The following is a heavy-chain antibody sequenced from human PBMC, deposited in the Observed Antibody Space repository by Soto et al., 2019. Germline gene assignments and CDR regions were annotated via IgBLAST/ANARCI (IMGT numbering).Heavy chain of an antibody. J-gene: IGHJ5*02. CDR1: GGSISSGDYY. D-gene: IGHD3-10*01. CDR2: IYYSGST. V-gene: IGHV4-30-4*01. Sequence: PSETLSLTCTVSGGSISSGDYYWSWIRQPPGKGLEWIGYIYYSGSTYYNPSLKSRVTISVDTSKNQFSLKLSSVTAADTAVYYCARVHYYGSGSYPSDPWGQGTLVTVSS. CDR3: ARVHYYGSGSYPSDP.